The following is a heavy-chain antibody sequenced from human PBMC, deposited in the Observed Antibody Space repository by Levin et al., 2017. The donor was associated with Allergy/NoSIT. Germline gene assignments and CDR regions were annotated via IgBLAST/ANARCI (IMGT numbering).Heavy chain of an antibody. CDR1: GGSISSYY. Sequence: SETLSLTCTVSGGSISSYYWSWIRQPPGKGLEWIGYIYYSGSTNYNPSLKSRVTISVDTSKNQFSLKLSSVTAADTAVYYCARQELAYCGGDCYLNAFDIWGQGTMVTVSS. J-gene: IGHJ3*02. CDR3: ARQELAYCGGDCYLNAFDI. CDR2: IYYSGST. D-gene: IGHD2-21*02. V-gene: IGHV4-59*08.